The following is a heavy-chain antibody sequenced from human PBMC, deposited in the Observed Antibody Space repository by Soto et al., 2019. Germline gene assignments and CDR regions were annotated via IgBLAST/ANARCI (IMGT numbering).Heavy chain of an antibody. CDR3: ARDYYLPPENGMDV. CDR2: IYYSGTT. CDR1: GVSISSGGYY. D-gene: IGHD1-26*01. Sequence: QVQLQESGPGLVKPSQTLSLTCTVSGVSISSGGYYWSWIRQLPGKGLEWIGFIYYSGTTYHNPSRKSRLAIAVDTSKNQCSLKLSSVTAADTAVYYCARDYYLPPENGMDVWGQGTTVTVS. V-gene: IGHV4-31*03. J-gene: IGHJ6*02.